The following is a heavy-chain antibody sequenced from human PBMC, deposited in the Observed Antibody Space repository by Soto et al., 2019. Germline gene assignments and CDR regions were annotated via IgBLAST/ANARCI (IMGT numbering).Heavy chain of an antibody. CDR2: ISDDGSIK. V-gene: IGHV3-30-3*01. J-gene: IGHJ4*02. D-gene: IGHD5-18*01. Sequence: LXLSCAPSGFSFTPYAMHWFLQAPGKGLEWVAVISDDGSIKYYADSVKGRFTISRDNSKNTFYLQMNSLRGDDTALYYCARAIETAMDPCDYWGQGALVTV. CDR3: ARAIETAMDPCDY. CDR1: GFSFTPYA.